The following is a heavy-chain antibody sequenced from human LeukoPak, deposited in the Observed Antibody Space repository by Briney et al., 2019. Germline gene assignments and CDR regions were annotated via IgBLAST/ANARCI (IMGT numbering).Heavy chain of an antibody. D-gene: IGHD5-24*01. Sequence: GSLRLSCAASGFTFTEYYLTWIRQAPGKGLEWVSYIGRNGVYTGYADFVKGRFTISRDNAKNSLYLQMNTLRGEDTAVYYCARALGDPTINSLGAFDIWGQGTVATVSS. CDR2: IGRNGVYT. CDR3: ARALGDPTINSLGAFDI. CDR1: GFTFTEYY. J-gene: IGHJ3*02. V-gene: IGHV3-11*06.